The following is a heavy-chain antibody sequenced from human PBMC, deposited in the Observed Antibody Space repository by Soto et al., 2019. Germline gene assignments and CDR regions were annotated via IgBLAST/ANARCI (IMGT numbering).Heavy chain of an antibody. Sequence: PGGSLRLSCAASGFTFSSYAMSWVRQAPGKGLEWVSAISGSGGSTYYADSVKGRFTISRDNSKNTLYLQMNSLRAEDTAVYYCAKTQAPMVRGVIIHNQPNDAFDIWGQGTMVTVSS. CDR1: GFTFSSYA. CDR2: ISGSGGST. CDR3: AKTQAPMVRGVIIHNQPNDAFDI. D-gene: IGHD3-10*01. J-gene: IGHJ3*02. V-gene: IGHV3-23*01.